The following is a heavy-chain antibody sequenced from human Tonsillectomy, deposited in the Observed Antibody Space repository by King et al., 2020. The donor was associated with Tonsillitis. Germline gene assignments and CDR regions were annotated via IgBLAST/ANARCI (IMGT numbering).Heavy chain of an antibody. D-gene: IGHD6-6*01. CDR3: ARGLGASSGWFDP. CDR1: GGSFSTYY. Sequence: VQLQQWGAELLKPSETLSLTCAVYGGSFSTYYWNWIRQPPGRGLEWIGEINHTGNTNYNSTLQSRVTISVDTSKNQFSLNLNSVTAADRAVYYCARGLGASSGWFDPWGQGTLVTVSS. CDR2: INHTGNT. V-gene: IGHV4-34*01. J-gene: IGHJ5*02.